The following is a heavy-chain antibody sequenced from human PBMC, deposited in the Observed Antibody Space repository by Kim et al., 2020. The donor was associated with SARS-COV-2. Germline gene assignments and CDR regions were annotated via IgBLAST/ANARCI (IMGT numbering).Heavy chain of an antibody. CDR2: ILANGRDT. Sequence: GGSLRLSCAASGFTLSSYTMHWVRQAPGKGLEYVSTILANGRDTYYANSVKGRFTISRDNSKNTLYLQMGSLRTEDMAVYYCAREVSAFDIWGQGTTVTV. CDR3: AREVSAFDI. V-gene: IGHV3-64*01. J-gene: IGHJ3*02. CDR1: GFTLSSYT.